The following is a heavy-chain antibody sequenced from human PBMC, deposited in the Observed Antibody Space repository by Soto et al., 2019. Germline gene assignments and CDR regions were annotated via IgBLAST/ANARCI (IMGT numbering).Heavy chain of an antibody. CDR1: GGSFSGYY. CDR2: INNSGST. J-gene: IGHJ6*02. CDR3: ARGGAVPLRFLEWVDYYYGMDV. Sequence: WETLSVTCAVYGGSFSGYYWSWIRQPPGKVLEWIGEINNSGSTNYNPSLKSRVTISVDTSKDQFSLKLSSVTAADTAVYYCARGGAVPLRFLEWVDYYYGMDVWGQGTTVTVSS. D-gene: IGHD3-3*01. V-gene: IGHV4-34*01.